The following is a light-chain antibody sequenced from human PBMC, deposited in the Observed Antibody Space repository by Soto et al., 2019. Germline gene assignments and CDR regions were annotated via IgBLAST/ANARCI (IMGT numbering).Light chain of an antibody. Sequence: IQLTQSPSSLSASVGDRVTITCRASQGIRNDLGWYQQKPGKAPKLLIYAASSLQTGVPSRFSGSGSGTDFTLTISSLQPDDFATYYCQVYNFYSWTFGQGTKVDIK. CDR1: QGIRND. CDR3: QVYNFYSWT. J-gene: IGKJ1*01. CDR2: AAS. V-gene: IGKV1-17*01.